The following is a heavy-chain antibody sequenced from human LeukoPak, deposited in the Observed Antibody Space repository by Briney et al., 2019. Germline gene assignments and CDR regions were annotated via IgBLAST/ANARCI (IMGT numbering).Heavy chain of an antibody. CDR2: IIPIFGTA. CDR3: ARDGCSGSRCYDRWLVPIISYYFDF. Sequence: SVKVSCKASGGTFSSYAISWVRQAPGQGLEWMGGIIPIFGTANYAQKFQGRVTITADESTSTAYMELSSLRSEDTAAYYCARDGCSGSRCYDRWLVPIISYYFDFWGQGALVTVSS. D-gene: IGHD2-15*01. J-gene: IGHJ4*02. CDR1: GGTFSSYA. V-gene: IGHV1-69*13.